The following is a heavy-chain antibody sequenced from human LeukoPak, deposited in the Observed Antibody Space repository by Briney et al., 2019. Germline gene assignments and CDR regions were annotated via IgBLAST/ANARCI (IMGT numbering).Heavy chain of an antibody. Sequence: AASVKVSCKASGYTFTSYYMHWVRQAPGQGLEWMGIINPSGGSTSYAQKFQGRVTMTRDMSTSTVYMELSSLRSEDTAVYYCARDRGWELRWFELDYWGQGTLVTVSS. D-gene: IGHD1-26*01. J-gene: IGHJ4*02. V-gene: IGHV1-46*01. CDR3: ARDRGWELRWFELDY. CDR1: GYTFTSYY. CDR2: INPSGGST.